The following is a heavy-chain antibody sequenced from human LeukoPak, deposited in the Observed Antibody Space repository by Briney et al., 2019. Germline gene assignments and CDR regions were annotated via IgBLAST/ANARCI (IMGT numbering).Heavy chain of an antibody. Sequence: ASMKVSCKSSGFTFTDYYIHWVRQAPGRGLEGMGYIGPHSSATSSPQEFQGRVTMTRDTSMSTAYMELTRLTSDDTAVYYCAREGNGLLSKDFDYWGQGTLVTVPS. J-gene: IGHJ4*02. CDR2: IGPHSSAT. CDR3: AREGNGLLSKDFDY. V-gene: IGHV1-2*02. D-gene: IGHD2/OR15-2a*01. CDR1: GFTFTDYY.